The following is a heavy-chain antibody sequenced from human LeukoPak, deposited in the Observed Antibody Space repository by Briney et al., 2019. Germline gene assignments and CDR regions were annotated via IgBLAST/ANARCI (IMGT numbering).Heavy chain of an antibody. Sequence: EASMKVSCKASGYTFTGYYMHWVRQAPGQGLEWMGWINPNSGGTNYAQKFQGRVTMTRDTSISTAYMELSRLRSDDTAVYYCARGYGHALRYFDWPPDYWGQGTLVTVSS. CDR3: ARGYGHALRYFDWPPDY. D-gene: IGHD3-9*01. J-gene: IGHJ4*02. V-gene: IGHV1-2*02. CDR1: GYTFTGYY. CDR2: INPNSGGT.